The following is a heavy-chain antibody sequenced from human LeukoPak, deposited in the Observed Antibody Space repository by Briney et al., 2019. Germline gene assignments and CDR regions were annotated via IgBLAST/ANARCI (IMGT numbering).Heavy chain of an antibody. CDR2: INPSGGTT. CDR1: GYTFTSNY. V-gene: IGHV1-46*03. Sequence: GASVKVSCKASGYTFTSNYMYWVRQAPGQGLEWMGIINPSGGTTRYAQKFQGRVTMTRDTSTSTLYMELSSLRYEDTAVYYCTRGVGVTIFGVGGQAFDIWGQGTMVTVSS. J-gene: IGHJ3*02. D-gene: IGHD3-3*01. CDR3: TRGVGVTIFGVGGQAFDI.